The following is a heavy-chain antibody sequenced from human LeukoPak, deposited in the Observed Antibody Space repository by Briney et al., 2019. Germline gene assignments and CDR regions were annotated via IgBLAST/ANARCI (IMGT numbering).Heavy chain of an antibody. Sequence: ASVKVSCKASGYTFTSYGTSWVRQAPGQGLEWMGWIRIDNGNTKYAQKLQGRVTMTTDTSTSTAYMELRSLTSVDTAVYYCARDGYCDGGSCSDYWGQGTLVTASS. J-gene: IGHJ4*02. CDR3: ARDGYCDGGSCSDY. V-gene: IGHV1-18*01. D-gene: IGHD2-15*01. CDR1: GYTFTSYG. CDR2: IRIDNGNT.